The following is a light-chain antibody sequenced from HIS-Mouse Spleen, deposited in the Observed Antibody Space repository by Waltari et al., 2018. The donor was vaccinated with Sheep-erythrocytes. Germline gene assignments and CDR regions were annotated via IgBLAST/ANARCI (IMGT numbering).Light chain of an antibody. CDR3: QQYDNLLT. CDR2: DAS. CDR1: QDISNY. J-gene: IGKJ4*01. Sequence: DIQMTQSPSSLSASVGNRDPITCQASQDISNYLNWYQQKPGKAPKLLIYDASNLETGVPSRFSGSGSGTDFTFTISSLQPEDIATYYCQQYDNLLTFGGGTKVEIK. V-gene: IGKV1-33*01.